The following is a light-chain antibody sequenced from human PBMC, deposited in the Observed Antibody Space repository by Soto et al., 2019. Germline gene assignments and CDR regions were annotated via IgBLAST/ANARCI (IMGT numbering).Light chain of an antibody. J-gene: IGKJ1*01. Sequence: DVQMTQSPSTLSSSLVDRVTITCRASQSISSWLAWFQQKPGKAPKALIYDASSLDTGVPSRFSGSGSGTEFTLTISSLQPDDIATYYCQQYNSYSGTFGQGTKV. CDR3: QQYNSYSGT. CDR2: DAS. CDR1: QSISSW. V-gene: IGKV1-5*01.